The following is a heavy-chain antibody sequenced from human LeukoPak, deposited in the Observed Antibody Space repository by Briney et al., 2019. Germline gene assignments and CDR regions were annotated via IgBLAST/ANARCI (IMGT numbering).Heavy chain of an antibody. CDR1: GFTFSSYS. Sequence: PGGSLKLSCAASGFTFSSYSMNWVRQAPGKGLEWVSSISSSSSYIYYADSVKGRFTISRDNSKNTLFLQMDSLRAEDTAVYYCARDRSTTHFDYWGQGTLVTVSS. V-gene: IGHV3-21*01. CDR3: ARDRSTTHFDY. CDR2: ISSSSSYI. D-gene: IGHD5/OR15-5a*01. J-gene: IGHJ4*02.